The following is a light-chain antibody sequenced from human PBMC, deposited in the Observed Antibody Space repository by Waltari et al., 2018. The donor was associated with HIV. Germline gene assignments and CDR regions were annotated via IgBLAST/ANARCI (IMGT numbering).Light chain of an antibody. Sequence: DIQMTQSPSSVSASVGDRVTISCRASQAISTWLAWYQQQTGKAPELLIFAASSLYSGVPSRFSGSGSGTDFNLTISSLQPEDFATYFCHQSNSFPYTFGQGTKLQI. V-gene: IGKV1-12*01. CDR3: HQSNSFPYT. J-gene: IGKJ2*01. CDR1: QAISTW. CDR2: AAS.